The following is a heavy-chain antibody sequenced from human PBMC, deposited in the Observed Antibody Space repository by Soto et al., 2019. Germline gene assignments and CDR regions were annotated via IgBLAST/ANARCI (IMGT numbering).Heavy chain of an antibody. D-gene: IGHD5-18*01. CDR2: IIPIFGTA. Sequence: GAPVKVSCKASGGTFSSYAISWVRQAPGQGLEWMGGIIPIFGTANYAQKFQGRVTITADESTSTAYMELSSLRSEDTAVYYCARAGGRGYSYGYLAWFDPWDQGTLVTVS. CDR3: ARAGGRGYSYGYLAWFDP. J-gene: IGHJ5*02. CDR1: GGTFSSYA. V-gene: IGHV1-69*13.